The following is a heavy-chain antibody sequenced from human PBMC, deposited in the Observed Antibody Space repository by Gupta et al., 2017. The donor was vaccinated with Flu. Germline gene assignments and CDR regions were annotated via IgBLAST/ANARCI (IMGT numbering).Heavy chain of an antibody. CDR2: ISAYNGNT. Sequence: YGISWVRQAPGQGLEWMGWISAYNGNTNYAQKLQGRVTMTTDTSTSTAYMELRSLRSDDTAVYYCARDRGVQLEEPAFDIWGQGTMVTVSS. V-gene: IGHV1-18*01. D-gene: IGHD1-1*01. CDR1: YG. CDR3: ARDRGVQLEEPAFDI. J-gene: IGHJ3*02.